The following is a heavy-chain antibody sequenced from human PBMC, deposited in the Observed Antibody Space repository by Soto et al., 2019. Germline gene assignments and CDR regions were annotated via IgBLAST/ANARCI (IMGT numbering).Heavy chain of an antibody. D-gene: IGHD2-15*01. Sequence: SETLSLTCTVSGGSISSSSYYWGWIRQPPWKGLEWIGSIYYSGSTYYNPSLKSRVTISVDTSKNQFSLKLSSVTAADTAVYYCARHHVVVAALIGWFDPWGQGXLVTVYS. CDR3: ARHHVVVAALIGWFDP. CDR1: GGSISSSSYY. J-gene: IGHJ5*02. CDR2: IYYSGST. V-gene: IGHV4-39*01.